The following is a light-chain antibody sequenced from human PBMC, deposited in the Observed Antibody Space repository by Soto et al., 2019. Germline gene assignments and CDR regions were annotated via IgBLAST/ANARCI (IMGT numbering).Light chain of an antibody. CDR2: GNR. J-gene: IGLJ2*01. Sequence: QSVLTQPPSVSGTPGQTVSISCAGTSSNLGADYDVHWYQQLPGTAPRLLIFGNRVRPSGVPDRFSGSKSGTSASLAITGLLAEDEAIYYCQSYDNSLTTAIFGAGTKVTVL. V-gene: IGLV1-40*01. CDR3: QSYDNSLTTAI. CDR1: SSNLGADYD.